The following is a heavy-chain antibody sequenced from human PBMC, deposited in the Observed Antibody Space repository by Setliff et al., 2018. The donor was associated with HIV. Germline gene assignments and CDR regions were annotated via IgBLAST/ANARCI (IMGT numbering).Heavy chain of an antibody. CDR3: ARGRWGGGAGAPSYYFDS. V-gene: IGHV4-30-4*01. Sequence: PSETLSLTCTVSGASINSGDSYWTWTRQSPGKGLEWIGFIYYSGSNYYNPSLKSRISISLDASKSQFSLWLTSVTAADTAVYYCARGRWGGGAGAPSYYFDSWGQGTLVTVSS. J-gene: IGHJ4*02. CDR2: IYYSGSN. D-gene: IGHD6-19*01. CDR1: GASINSGDSY.